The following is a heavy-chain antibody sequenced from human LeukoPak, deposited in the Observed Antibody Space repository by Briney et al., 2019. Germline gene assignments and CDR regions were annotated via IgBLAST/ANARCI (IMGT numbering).Heavy chain of an antibody. CDR1: GYRFTSYW. V-gene: IGHV5-51*01. CDR3: ARRGLYYFDY. J-gene: IGHJ4*02. CDR2: IFPADSDA. Sequence: GESLKISCKVSGYRFTSYWIGWVRQMSGKGLEWMGIIFPADSDAKYSPSFQGQVTISADKSNNTAYVQWSSLKASDTAIYYCARRGLYYFDYWGQGTLVTVSS. D-gene: IGHD6-25*01.